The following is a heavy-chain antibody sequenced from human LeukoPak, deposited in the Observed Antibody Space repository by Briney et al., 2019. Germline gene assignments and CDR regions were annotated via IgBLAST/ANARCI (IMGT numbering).Heavy chain of an antibody. CDR2: INPDSGGT. CDR3: ARDLSSGDYGGY. V-gene: IGHV1-2*02. J-gene: IGHJ4*02. CDR1: GYTFTGYY. D-gene: IGHD4-23*01. Sequence: ASVKVSCKASGYTFTGYYMHWVRQAPGQGLEWMGWINPDSGGTNYAQKFQGRVTMTRDTSISTAYMELSRLRSDDTAVYYCARDLSSGDYGGYWGQGTLVTVSS.